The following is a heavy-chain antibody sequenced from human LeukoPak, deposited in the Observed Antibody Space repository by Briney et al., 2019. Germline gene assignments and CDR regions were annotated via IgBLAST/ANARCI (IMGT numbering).Heavy chain of an antibody. CDR1: GYTFTKYG. J-gene: IGHJ4*02. V-gene: IGHV1-18*01. Sequence: GASVKVSCKASGYTFTKYGITWVRQAPGQGLEWMGWISTYNGNTNYAQKLQGRVTMTTDTSTSTAYMELSRLRSDDTAVYYCAREYCSGGSCPVDYWGQGTLVTVSS. D-gene: IGHD2-15*01. CDR2: ISTYNGNT. CDR3: AREYCSGGSCPVDY.